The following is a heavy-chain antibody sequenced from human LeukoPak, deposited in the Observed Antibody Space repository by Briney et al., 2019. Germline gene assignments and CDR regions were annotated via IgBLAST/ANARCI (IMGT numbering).Heavy chain of an antibody. CDR2: IGTAGDT. CDR3: ARSLRYYYDNSGYYYYFDY. V-gene: IGHV3-13*01. Sequence: GGSLRLSCAASGFTFSSYDMHWVRQATGKGLEWVSAIGTAGDTYYPGSVKGRFTISRENAKSSLYLQMDSLRAGDTAVYYCARSLRYYYDNSGYYYYFDYWGQGTLVTVSS. CDR1: GFTFSSYD. J-gene: IGHJ4*02. D-gene: IGHD3-22*01.